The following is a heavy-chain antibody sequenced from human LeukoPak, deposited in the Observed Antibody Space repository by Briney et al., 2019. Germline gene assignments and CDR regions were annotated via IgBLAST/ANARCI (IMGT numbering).Heavy chain of an antibody. D-gene: IGHD1-1*01. CDR2: IIPIFGTA. V-gene: IGHV1-69*05. J-gene: IGHJ5*02. CDR1: GGTFSSYA. CDR3: ARDRRAVQLERRQGGHWGFDP. Sequence: SVKVSCKASGGTFSSYAISWVRQAPGQGLEWMGGIIPIFGTANYAQKFQGRVTITTDESTSTAYMELSSLRSEDTAVYYCARDRRAVQLERRQGGHWGFDPWGQGTLVTVSS.